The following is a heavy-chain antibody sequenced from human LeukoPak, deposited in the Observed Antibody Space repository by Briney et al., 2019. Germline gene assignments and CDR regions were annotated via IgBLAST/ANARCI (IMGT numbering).Heavy chain of an antibody. Sequence: ASVKVSCKASGYTFTSYDINWVQQATGQGLEWMGWMNPNSGNTGYAQKFQGRVTITRNTSISTAYMELSSLRSEDTAVYYCARGRRTYQLPRLFDYWGQGTLVTVSS. V-gene: IGHV1-8*03. D-gene: IGHD2-2*01. CDR2: MNPNSGNT. J-gene: IGHJ4*02. CDR3: ARGRRTYQLPRLFDY. CDR1: GYTFTSYD.